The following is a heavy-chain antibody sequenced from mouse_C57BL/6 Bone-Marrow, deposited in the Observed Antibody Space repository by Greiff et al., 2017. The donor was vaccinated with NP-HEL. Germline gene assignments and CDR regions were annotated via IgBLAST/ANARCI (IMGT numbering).Heavy chain of an antibody. V-gene: IGHV1-69*01. CDR1: GYTFTSYW. CDR2: IDPSDSYT. CDR3: ARSSYYDYDYFYWYFDV. J-gene: IGHJ1*03. Sequence: QVQLQQPGAELVMPGASVKLSCKASGYTFTSYWMHWVKQRPGQGLEWIGEIDPSDSYTHYNQKFKGKSTLTVDKSSSTAYMQLSSLTSEDSAVYYCARSSYYDYDYFYWYFDVWGTGTTVTVAS. D-gene: IGHD2-4*01.